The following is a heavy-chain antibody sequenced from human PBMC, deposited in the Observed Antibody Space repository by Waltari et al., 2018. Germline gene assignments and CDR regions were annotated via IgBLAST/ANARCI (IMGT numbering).Heavy chain of an antibody. CDR1: GFSFRSYN. CDR2: ITTSSTYM. V-gene: IGHV3-21*01. D-gene: IGHD2-2*01. Sequence: EVQLVESGGGLVRPGGSLRLSCVASGFSFRSYNMNWVRQAPGKGLGWVSSITTSSTYMYYVDSLKGLFTISRDDAKNSLFLQMNSLRAEDTAVYYCARDLIEPAAIGNYYYGMDVWGQGTTVTVSS. J-gene: IGHJ6*02. CDR3: ARDLIEPAAIGNYYYGMDV.